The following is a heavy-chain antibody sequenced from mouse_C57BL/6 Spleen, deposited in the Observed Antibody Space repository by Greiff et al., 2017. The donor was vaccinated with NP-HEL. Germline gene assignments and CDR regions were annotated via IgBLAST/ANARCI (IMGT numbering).Heavy chain of an antibody. D-gene: IGHD2-4*01. CDR2: IYPGSGST. CDR3: ARAKDRYDYSFDY. CDR1: GYTFTSYW. Sequence: QVQLQQPGAELVKPGASVKMSCKASGYTFTSYWITWVKQRPGQGLEWIGDIYPGSGSTNYNEKFKSKATLTVDTSSSTAYMQHSSLTSEDSAVYYCARAKDRYDYSFDYWGQGTTLTVSS. J-gene: IGHJ2*01. V-gene: IGHV1-55*01.